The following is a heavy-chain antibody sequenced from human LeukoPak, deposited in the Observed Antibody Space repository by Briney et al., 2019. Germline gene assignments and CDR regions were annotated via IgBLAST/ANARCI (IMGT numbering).Heavy chain of an antibody. V-gene: IGHV7-4-1*02. CDR1: GYTFTTYA. CDR2: INTNTKNP. Sequence: ASVKVSCKASGYTFTTYAMNWVRQAPGQGLEWMGWINTNTKNPTYAQGFTGQVVFSLDTSVSTAYVQISSLKAEDTAVYYCASRTTVTTSPQYFQHWGQGTLVTVSS. CDR3: ASRTTVTTSPQYFQH. J-gene: IGHJ1*01. D-gene: IGHD4-17*01.